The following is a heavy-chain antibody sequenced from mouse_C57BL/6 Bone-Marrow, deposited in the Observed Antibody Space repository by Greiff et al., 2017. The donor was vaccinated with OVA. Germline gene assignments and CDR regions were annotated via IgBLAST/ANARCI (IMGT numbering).Heavy chain of an antibody. CDR3: ARITTEGY. J-gene: IGHJ2*01. CDR2: IDPSDSYT. Sequence: VQLQQPGAELVMPGASVKLSCKASGYTFTSYWMHWVKQRPGQGLEWIGEIDPSDSYTNYNQKFKGKSTLTVDKSSSTAYMQLSSLTSEDSAVYYCARITTEGYWGQGTTLTVSS. CDR1: GYTFTSYW. D-gene: IGHD1-1*01. V-gene: IGHV1-69*01.